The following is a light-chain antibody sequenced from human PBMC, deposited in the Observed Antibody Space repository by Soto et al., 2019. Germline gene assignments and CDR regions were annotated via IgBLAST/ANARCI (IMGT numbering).Light chain of an antibody. CDR2: DAS. CDR1: QSVSSY. V-gene: IGKV3-11*01. Sequence: EIVLTQSPATLSLSPGERATLSCRTSQSVSSYLAWYQQKPGQAPRLLIYDASNRATGIPARFSGSGSGTDFTLTISSLEXXXXXXXYCQQRRNWPPLTFGGGTKVEIK. CDR3: QQRRNWPPLT. J-gene: IGKJ4*01.